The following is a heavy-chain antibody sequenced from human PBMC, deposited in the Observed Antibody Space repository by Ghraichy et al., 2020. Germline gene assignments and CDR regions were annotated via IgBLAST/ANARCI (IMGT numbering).Heavy chain of an antibody. J-gene: IGHJ4*02. CDR2: INPSGGST. CDR1: GHTFTSYY. Sequence: ASVKVSCKASGHTFTSYYMHWVRQAPGQGLEWMGIINPSGGSTSYAQKFQGRVTMTRDTSTSTVYMELSSLRSEDTAVYYCAREGVVTAKDYWGQGTLVTVSS. V-gene: IGHV1-46*01. CDR3: AREGVVTAKDY. D-gene: IGHD2-21*02.